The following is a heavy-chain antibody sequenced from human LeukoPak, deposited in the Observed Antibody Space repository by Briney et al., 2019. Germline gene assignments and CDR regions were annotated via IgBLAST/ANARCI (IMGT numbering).Heavy chain of an antibody. CDR3: ARLRYISGRGNWYFDL. V-gene: IGHV4-39*07. D-gene: IGHD6-19*01. J-gene: IGHJ2*01. CDR2: IYYSGST. CDR1: GGSISSSSYY. Sequence: SETLSLTCTVSGGSISSSSYYWGWIRQPPGKGLEWIGSIYYSGSTNYNPSLKSRVTISVDTSKNQFSLKLSSVTAADTAVYYCARLRYISGRGNWYFDLWGRGTLVTVSS.